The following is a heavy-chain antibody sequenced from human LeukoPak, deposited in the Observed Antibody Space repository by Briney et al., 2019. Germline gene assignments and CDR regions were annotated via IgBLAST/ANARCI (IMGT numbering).Heavy chain of an antibody. D-gene: IGHD6-6*01. J-gene: IGHJ4*02. Sequence: GGSLRLSCAASGFTFSSYGMHWVRQAPGKGLEWVAFIRYDGSNKYYADSVKGRFTISRDNSKNTLYLQMSSLRAEDTAVYYCAKDLYRIAARPGYFDYWGRGTLVTVSS. CDR3: AKDLYRIAARPGYFDY. CDR1: GFTFSSYG. V-gene: IGHV3-30*02. CDR2: IRYDGSNK.